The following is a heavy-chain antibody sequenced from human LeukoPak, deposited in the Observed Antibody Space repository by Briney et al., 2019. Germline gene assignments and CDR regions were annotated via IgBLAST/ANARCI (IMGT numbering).Heavy chain of an antibody. Sequence: GRSLRLSCAASGFIFSDYTMHWVRQAPGKGLEWVAVISYDGSNKYYADSVKGRFTISIDNSKNTLYLQMNSLRAEDTAVYYCARDQTGFCSGSSCLGSTFDYWGQGTLVTVSS. J-gene: IGHJ4*02. CDR1: GFIFSDYT. CDR3: ARDQTGFCSGSSCLGSTFDY. CDR2: ISYDGSNK. V-gene: IGHV3-30*04. D-gene: IGHD2-15*01.